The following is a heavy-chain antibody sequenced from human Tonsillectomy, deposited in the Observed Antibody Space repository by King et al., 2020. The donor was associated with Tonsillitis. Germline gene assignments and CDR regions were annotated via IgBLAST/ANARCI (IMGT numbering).Heavy chain of an antibody. Sequence: QLVQSGAEVKKPGASLKISCKGSTYTFTSYWIGWVRQMPGKGLEWMGIIYPGDSDTRYSPSFQGQVTISADKSISTAYLQWSILKASDTAIYYCVRHAAACLLYFDLWGRGTLVTVSS. CDR3: VRHAAACLLYFDL. CDR1: TYTFTSYW. CDR2: IYPGDSDT. D-gene: IGHD6-6*01. V-gene: IGHV5-51*01. J-gene: IGHJ2*01.